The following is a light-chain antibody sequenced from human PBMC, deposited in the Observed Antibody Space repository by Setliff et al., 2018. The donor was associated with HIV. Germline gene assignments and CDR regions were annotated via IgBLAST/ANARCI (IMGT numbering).Light chain of an antibody. Sequence: QTVVTQEPSFSVSPGGTVTLTCGLNSGSVSTGHYPSWYQQTPGQTPRMLIYSTNTRSSGVADRSSGSILGNRAALTITGAQADDECDYYCVLYMGNGISVFGGGTKVTVL. CDR1: SGSVSTGHY. CDR2: STN. CDR3: VLYMGNGISV. J-gene: IGLJ3*02. V-gene: IGLV8-61*01.